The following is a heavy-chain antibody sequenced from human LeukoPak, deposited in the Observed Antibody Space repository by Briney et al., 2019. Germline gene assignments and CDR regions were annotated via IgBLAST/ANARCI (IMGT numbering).Heavy chain of an antibody. CDR3: TSWGDTTAEYFQR. Sequence: GGSLRLSCAASGFTFSSYAMHWVRQAPGKGLEWVAHINPDGRDTYYVDSVKGRFTISRDNAQNSMYLQMNSLRAEDTAVYYCTSWGDTTAEYFQRWGQGTLVTVSS. CDR1: GFTFSSYA. V-gene: IGHV3-7*01. D-gene: IGHD2-21*02. CDR2: INPDGRDT. J-gene: IGHJ1*01.